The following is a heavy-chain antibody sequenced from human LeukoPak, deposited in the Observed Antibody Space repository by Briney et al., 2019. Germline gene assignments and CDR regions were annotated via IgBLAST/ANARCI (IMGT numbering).Heavy chain of an antibody. CDR3: ATDFYDTT. D-gene: IGHD3-22*01. CDR1: GFSFNNAW. V-gene: IGHV3-15*07. CDR2: IRSNSDGGTI. J-gene: IGHJ5*02. Sequence: GGSLRLSCAASGFSFNNAWMNWVRQAPGKGLEWVGRIRSNSDGGTIDYAAPVKGRFALSRDDSKNTLYLQMNSLQTEDTAVYYCATDFYDTTWGQGTLSPPPQ.